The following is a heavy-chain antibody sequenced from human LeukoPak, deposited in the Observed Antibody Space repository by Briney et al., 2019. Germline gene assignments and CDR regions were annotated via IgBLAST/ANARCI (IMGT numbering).Heavy chain of an antibody. D-gene: IGHD2-21*02. CDR2: ISPYDGDT. CDR3: ARDYCTRGGDCYKEDLFDP. CDR1: GYTFAIYG. Sequence: ASVKVSCKASGYTFAIYGISWVRQAPGQGLEWMAWISPYDGDTNYAQNFEGRVTMTTETSTSTAYMELRSLRSDDTAIYYSARDYCTRGGDCYKEDLFDPWGQGTLVTVSS. V-gene: IGHV1-18*01. J-gene: IGHJ5*02.